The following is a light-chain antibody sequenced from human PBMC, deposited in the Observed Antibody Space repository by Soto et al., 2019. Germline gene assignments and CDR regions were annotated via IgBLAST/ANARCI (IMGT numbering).Light chain of an antibody. CDR3: QQYNKWRT. CDR1: ESVSSNY. CDR2: GAS. V-gene: IGKV3-15*01. J-gene: IGKJ1*01. Sequence: EIVLTQSPGTPSLSPGERATLSCRATESVSSNYLAWYQQKPGQAPRLLIYGASTRATGIPARISGSGSGTEFTLTISSLQSEDFAVYYCQQYNKWRTFGQGTKVDIK.